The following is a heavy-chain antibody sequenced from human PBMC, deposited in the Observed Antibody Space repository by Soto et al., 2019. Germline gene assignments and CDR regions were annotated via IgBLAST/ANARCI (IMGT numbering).Heavy chain of an antibody. J-gene: IGHJ5*02. V-gene: IGHV3-33*01. D-gene: IGHD2-2*01. CDR1: EFTFGSSW. CDR3: ARDGRGYCSSTSCSNWFDP. CDR2: IWYDGSSK. Sequence: GGSLRLSCAASEFTFGSSWMHWVRQAPGKGLVWVAVIWYDGSSKYYADSVKGRFTISRDNSKNTLYLQMNSLRAEDTAVYYCARDGRGYCSSTSCSNWFDPWGQGTLVTVSS.